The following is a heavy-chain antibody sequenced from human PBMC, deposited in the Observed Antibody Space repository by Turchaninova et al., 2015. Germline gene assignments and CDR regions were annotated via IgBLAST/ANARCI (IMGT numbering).Heavy chain of an antibody. CDR3: AKFYSRYSSAESDY. D-gene: IGHD6-19*01. V-gene: IGHV3-30*02. CDR2: IRDEGSNT. Sequence: QVQLVESGGGVVQPGGSLRLSCAASGFTFGIYGMPWVRQAPGKGLEWVAFIRDEGSNTYYAGSVKGRFTISRDNSQNTLYLQMNSLRAEDTAVYYCAKFYSRYSSAESDYWGQGTLVTVSS. CDR1: GFTFGIYG. J-gene: IGHJ4*02.